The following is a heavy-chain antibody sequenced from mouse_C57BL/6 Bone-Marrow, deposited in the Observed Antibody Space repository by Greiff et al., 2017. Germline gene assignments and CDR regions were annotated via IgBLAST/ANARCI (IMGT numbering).Heavy chain of an antibody. CDR2: IGPSDSYT. V-gene: IGHV1-69*01. J-gene: IGHJ2*01. CDR3: ARFGDDDYDAYFDY. Sequence: QVQLQQPGAELVMPGASVKLSCKASGYTFTSYWMHWVKQRPGQGLEWIGEIGPSDSYTNYHQKFKGKSTLTVDKSYSTAYMQLGSRTSEDSAVYYCARFGDDDYDAYFDYGGQGTTPTVS. CDR1: GYTFTSYW. D-gene: IGHD2-4*01.